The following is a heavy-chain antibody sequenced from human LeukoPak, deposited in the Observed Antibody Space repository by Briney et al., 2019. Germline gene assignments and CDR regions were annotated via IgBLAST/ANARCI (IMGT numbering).Heavy chain of an antibody. J-gene: IGHJ3*01. V-gene: IGHV3-23*01. D-gene: IGHD3-22*01. CDR3: ARDHHRRLYDSQARDTFDF. CDR2: ISGSGGST. CDR1: GFTFSSYA. Sequence: TGGSLRLSCVASGFTFSSYAMSWVRQAPGKGLEWVSDISGSGGSTYYADSVKGRFTISRDNSKNTLYLQMNSLRAEDTAVYYCARDHHRRLYDSQARDTFDFWGQGTMVTVSS.